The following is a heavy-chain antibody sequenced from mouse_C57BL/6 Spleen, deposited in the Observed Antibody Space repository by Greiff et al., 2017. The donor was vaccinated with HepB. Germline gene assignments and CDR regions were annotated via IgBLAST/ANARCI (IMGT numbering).Heavy chain of an antibody. Sequence: VQLQQPGAELVRPGPSVKLSCKASGYTFTSYWMHWVKQRPGQGLEWIGVIDPSDSYTNYNQKFKGKATLTVDTSSSTAYMQLSSLTSEDSAVYYCARPPQYGSSLWFAYWGQGTLVTVSA. CDR1: GYTFTSYW. J-gene: IGHJ3*01. CDR3: ARPPQYGSSLWFAY. D-gene: IGHD1-1*01. CDR2: IDPSDSYT. V-gene: IGHV1-59*01.